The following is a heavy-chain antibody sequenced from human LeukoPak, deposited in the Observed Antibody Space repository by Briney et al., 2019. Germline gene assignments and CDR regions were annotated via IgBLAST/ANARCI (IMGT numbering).Heavy chain of an antibody. V-gene: IGHV1-69*13. CDR3: ARTSLRFLEWLLDAFDI. CDR1: GGTLSSYA. J-gene: IGHJ3*02. D-gene: IGHD3-3*01. CDR2: IIPIFGTA. Sequence: SVKVSCKASGGTLSSYAISWVRQAPGQGLEWMGGIIPIFGTANYAQKFQGRVTITADESTRTAYMELSGLRSEDTAVYYCARTSLRFLEWLLDAFDIWGQGTMVTVSS.